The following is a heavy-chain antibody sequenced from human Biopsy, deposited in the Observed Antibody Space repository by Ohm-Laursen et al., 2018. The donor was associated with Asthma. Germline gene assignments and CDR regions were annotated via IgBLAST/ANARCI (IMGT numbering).Heavy chain of an antibody. CDR3: ARCQVGYSSGWSLLLKKIYYSGMDV. CDR1: GGTFSNFA. V-gene: IGHV1-69*13. CDR2: TMTVFGTT. D-gene: IGHD6-19*01. Sequence: SVKASCKAPGGTFSNFAISWVRQAPGQGLEWLGGTMTVFGTTNYAQKFQGRVTITADESTSTAYMEVTSLRSEDTAIYYCARCQVGYSSGWSLLLKKIYYSGMDVWGQGTAVTVSS. J-gene: IGHJ6*02.